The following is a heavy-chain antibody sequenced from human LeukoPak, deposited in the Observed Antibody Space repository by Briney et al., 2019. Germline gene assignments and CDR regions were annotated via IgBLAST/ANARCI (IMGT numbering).Heavy chain of an antibody. J-gene: IGHJ6*03. V-gene: IGHV1-18*01. CDR3: AGESVVVPASIPGVYYYYYMDV. CDR1: GYTFTSYG. D-gene: IGHD2-2*02. CDR2: ISAYNGNT. Sequence: ASVKVSCKASGYTFTSYGISWVRQAPGQGLEWMGWISAYNGNTNYAQKLQGRVTMTTDTSTSTAYMELRSLRSDDTAVYYCAGESVVVPASIPGVYYYYYMDVWGKGTTVTVS.